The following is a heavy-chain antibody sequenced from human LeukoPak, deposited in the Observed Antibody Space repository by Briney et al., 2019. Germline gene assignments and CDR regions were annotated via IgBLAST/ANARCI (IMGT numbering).Heavy chain of an antibody. V-gene: IGHV4-34*01. D-gene: IGHD3-16*02. CDR3: ARDLATYDYVWGSYRPGFDP. CDR2: INHSGST. Sequence: SETLSLTCAVYGGSFSGYYWSWIRQPPGKGLEWIGEINHSGSTNYNPSLKSRVTISVDTSKNQFSLKLSSVTAADTAVYYCARDLATYDYVWGSYRPGFDPWGQGTLVTVSS. J-gene: IGHJ5*02. CDR1: GGSFSGYY.